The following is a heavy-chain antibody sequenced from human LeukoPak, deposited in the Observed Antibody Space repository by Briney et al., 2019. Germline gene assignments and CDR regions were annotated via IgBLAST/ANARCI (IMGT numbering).Heavy chain of an antibody. CDR1: GGSISSYY. J-gene: IGHJ4*02. D-gene: IGHD3-16*02. CDR2: IYYSGST. V-gene: IGHV4-59*01. Sequence: SETLSLTCTVSGGSISSYYWSWIRQPPGKGLEWIGYIYYSGSTNYNPSLKSRVTISVDTSKNQFSLKLSSVTAADTAVYYCARADYDYVWGSYRQYYFDSWGQGTLVTVSS. CDR3: ARADYDYVWGSYRQYYFDS.